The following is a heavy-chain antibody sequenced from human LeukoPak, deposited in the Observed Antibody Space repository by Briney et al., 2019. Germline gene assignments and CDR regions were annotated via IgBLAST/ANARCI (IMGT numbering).Heavy chain of an antibody. D-gene: IGHD6-19*01. J-gene: IGHJ4*02. V-gene: IGHV3-74*01. CDR2: INSDGSST. CDR1: GSTFSSYW. Sequence: GGSLRLSCAASGSTFSSYWMHWVRQAPGKGLVRVSRINSDGSSTSYADSVKGRFTISRDNAKNTLYLQMNSLRAEDTAVYYCARVSSGTRAYWGQGTLVTVSS. CDR3: ARVSSGTRAY.